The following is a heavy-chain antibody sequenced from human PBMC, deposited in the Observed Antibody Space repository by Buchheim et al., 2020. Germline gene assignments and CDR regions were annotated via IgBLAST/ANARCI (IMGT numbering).Heavy chain of an antibody. V-gene: IGHV3-74*01. D-gene: IGHD2-21*02. CDR1: GFTFSSYW. CDR2: VNSDGSST. J-gene: IGHJ6*02. CDR3: ARESDCGGDCYSVCYYYGMDV. Sequence: EVQLVESGGGLVQPGGSLRLSCAASGFTFSSYWMHWVRQATGKGLVWVSRVNSDGSSTSYADSVKGRFTISRDNAKNTLYLQMNSLRAEDTAVYYCARESDCGGDCYSVCYYYGMDVWGQGTT.